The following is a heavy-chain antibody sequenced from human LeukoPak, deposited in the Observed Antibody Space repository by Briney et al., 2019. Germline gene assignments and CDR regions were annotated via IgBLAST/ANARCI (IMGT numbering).Heavy chain of an antibody. Sequence: PGGSLRLSCAASGFTFSSYGMHWVRQAPGKGLEWVAVISYDGSNKYYADSVKGRFTISRDNSKNTLYLQMNSLRAEDTAVYYCARRSSSWPYYGMDVWGQGTTVTVSS. V-gene: IGHV3-30*03. J-gene: IGHJ6*02. CDR3: ARRSSSWPYYGMDV. CDR1: GFTFSSYG. CDR2: ISYDGSNK. D-gene: IGHD6-13*01.